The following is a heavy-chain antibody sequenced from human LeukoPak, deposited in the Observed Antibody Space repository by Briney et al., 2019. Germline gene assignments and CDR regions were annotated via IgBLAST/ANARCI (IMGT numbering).Heavy chain of an antibody. CDR1: GFTFGSYA. D-gene: IGHD4-23*01. CDR3: TTTRIDYGGHYFDY. CDR2: IKSKTNGGTT. V-gene: IGHV3-15*01. J-gene: IGHJ4*02. Sequence: GGSLRLSCAASGFTFGSYAMSWVRQAPGKGLEWVGRIKSKTNGGTTDYAAPVKGRFTISRDDSKNTLYLQMNSLKTEDTAVYYCTTTRIDYGGHYFDYWGQGTLVTVSS.